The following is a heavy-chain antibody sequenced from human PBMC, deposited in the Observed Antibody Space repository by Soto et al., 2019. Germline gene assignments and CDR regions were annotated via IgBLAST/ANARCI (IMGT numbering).Heavy chain of an antibody. CDR2: ISGSGGST. CDR3: AKKGKGYPGPPYYFDY. D-gene: IGHD5-18*01. CDR1: EFTFSSYA. J-gene: IGHJ4*02. V-gene: IGHV3-23*01. Sequence: GGSLRLSCAASEFTFSSYAMSWVRQAPGKGLEWVSAISGSGGSTYYADSVKGRFTISRDNSKNTLYLQMNSLRAEDTAVYYCAKKGKGYPGPPYYFDYWGQGTLVTVSS.